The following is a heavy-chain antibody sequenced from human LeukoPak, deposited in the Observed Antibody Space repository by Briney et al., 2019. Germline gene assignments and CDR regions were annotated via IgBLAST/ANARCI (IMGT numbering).Heavy chain of an antibody. Sequence: ASVKVSCRASGYTFTNNFMHWVRQAPGQGLEWMGIINPSGDNTWYAQKFQGRVTMTRDMATSTDYMEVSSVRSEDTAVYYCARDNSVGDSAWWFDPWGQGTLVTVSS. CDR2: INPSGDNT. V-gene: IGHV1-46*01. D-gene: IGHD5-12*01. CDR3: ARDNSVGDSAWWFDP. CDR1: GYTFTNNF. J-gene: IGHJ5*02.